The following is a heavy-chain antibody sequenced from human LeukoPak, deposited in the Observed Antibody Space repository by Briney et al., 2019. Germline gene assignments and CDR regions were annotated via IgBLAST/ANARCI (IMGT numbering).Heavy chain of an antibody. V-gene: IGHV3-7*04. J-gene: IGHJ4*02. CDR2: IKQDGSEK. CDR1: GFPFSSYW. D-gene: IGHD1-26*01. CDR3: AGGIVGATLDY. Sequence: GSLRLSCAASGFPFSSYWMSWVRQAPGKGPEWVANIKQDGSEKYYVDSVKGRFTISRDNAKNSLYLQMNSLRAEDTAVYYCAGGIVGATLDYWGQGTLVTVSS.